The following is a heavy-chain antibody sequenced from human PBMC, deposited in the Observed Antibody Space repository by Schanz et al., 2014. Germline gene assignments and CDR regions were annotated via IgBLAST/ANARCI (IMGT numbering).Heavy chain of an antibody. CDR2: ISAYNGHT. CDR3: VRDAGWAFGDYHGMDV. V-gene: IGHV1-18*01. D-gene: IGHD3-10*01. Sequence: QVQLVQSGVEVKRPGASVRVSCKASGYTFTSYGITWVRQAPGQGLEWMGWISAYNGHTTYAQKFQGRFTMTTDTSTTTAYLELRSLTSDDAAVYYCVRDAGWAFGDYHGMDVWGQGTSVTVSS. CDR1: GYTFTSYG. J-gene: IGHJ6*02.